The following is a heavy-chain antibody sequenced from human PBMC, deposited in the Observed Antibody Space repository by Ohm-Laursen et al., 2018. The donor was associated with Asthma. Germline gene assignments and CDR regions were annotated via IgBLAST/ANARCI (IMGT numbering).Heavy chain of an antibody. CDR1: GFSLSTSGVG. V-gene: IGHV2-5*02. Sequence: TQTLTLTCAFSGFSLSTSGVGVGWIRQPPGKALEWLAFIYWDDDKRYSPSLRSRLSISKDTSKNQVVLTMTNMDPVDTATYYCARTRPYSSSWDYFDYWGQGTLVTVSS. CDR3: ARTRPYSSSWDYFDY. CDR2: IYWDDDK. D-gene: IGHD6-6*01. J-gene: IGHJ4*02.